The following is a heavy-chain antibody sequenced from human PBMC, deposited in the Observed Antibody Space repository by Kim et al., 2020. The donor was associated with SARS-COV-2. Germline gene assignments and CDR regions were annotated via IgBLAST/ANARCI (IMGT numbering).Heavy chain of an antibody. Sequence: ASVKVSCKASGYTFRSYAMHWVRQAPGQRREWMGWINGSDGNTKYSEKFQGRVTITRDTSATTAYMELSSLTYEDTAVYYCARGIAVAATIDYWGQGTLVTVSS. J-gene: IGHJ4*02. CDR2: INGSDGNT. CDR1: GYTFRSYA. V-gene: IGHV1-3*01. D-gene: IGHD6-13*01. CDR3: ARGIAVAATIDY.